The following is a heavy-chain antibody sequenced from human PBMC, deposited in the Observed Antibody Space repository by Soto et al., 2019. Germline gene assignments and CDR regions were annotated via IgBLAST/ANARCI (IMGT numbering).Heavy chain of an antibody. CDR2: ISYDGSNK. CDR3: ARSPGYSYGPDY. Sequence: QVQLVESGGGVVQPGRSLRLSCAASGFIFSSYAMHWVRQAPGKGLEWVAVISYDGSNKYYADSVKGRFTISRDSSKNMLYLQMNSLRAEDTAVYYCARSPGYSYGPDYWGQGTLVTVSS. V-gene: IGHV3-30-3*01. CDR1: GFIFSSYA. D-gene: IGHD5-18*01. J-gene: IGHJ4*02.